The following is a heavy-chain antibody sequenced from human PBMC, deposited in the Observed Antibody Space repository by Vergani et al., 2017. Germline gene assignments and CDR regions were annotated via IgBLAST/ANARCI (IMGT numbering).Heavy chain of an antibody. J-gene: IGHJ3*02. V-gene: IGHV1-69*01. CDR1: GGTFSSYA. Sequence: QVQLVQSGAEVKKPGSSVKVSCKASGGTFSSYAISWVRQAPGKGLEWMGGIIPIFGTANYAQKFQGRVTITADESTSTAYMELSSLSSEDTAVYYCARDQGDYGDYVADDAFDIWGQGTMVTGSS. CDR3: ARDQGDYGDYVADDAFDI. CDR2: IIPIFGTA. D-gene: IGHD4-17*01.